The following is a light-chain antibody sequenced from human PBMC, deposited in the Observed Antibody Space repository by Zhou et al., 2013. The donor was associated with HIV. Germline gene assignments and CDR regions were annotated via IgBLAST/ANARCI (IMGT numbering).Light chain of an antibody. Sequence: DIQMTQSPSSLSASVGDRVTITCRASQSISRYLNWYQQKPGKAPKLLIYAASSLQSGVPSRFSGSGSGTDFALTISNLQPEDFATYYCQQSYSTPPLTFGGGTKVEIK. J-gene: IGKJ4*01. V-gene: IGKV1-39*01. CDR1: QSISRY. CDR2: AAS. CDR3: QQSYSTPPLT.